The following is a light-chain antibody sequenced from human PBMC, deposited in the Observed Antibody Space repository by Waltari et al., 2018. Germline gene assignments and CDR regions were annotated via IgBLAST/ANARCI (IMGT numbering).Light chain of an antibody. CDR1: SSDVGGHNY. V-gene: IGLV2-8*01. J-gene: IGLJ2*01. CDR2: EVS. Sequence: QSALTQPPSASGSPGQSVTISCTGTSSDVGGHNYVSWYQQHPGKAPKLMIYEVSKRPSGVPSRFAGSKSGNTASLTVSGLQAEDEADYYCSSYAGSNNVVFGGGTKLTVL. CDR3: SSYAGSNNVV.